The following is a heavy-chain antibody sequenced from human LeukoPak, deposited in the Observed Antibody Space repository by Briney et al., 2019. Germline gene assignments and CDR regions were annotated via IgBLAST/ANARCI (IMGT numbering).Heavy chain of an antibody. V-gene: IGHV4-59*01. CDR1: GGSISSYY. CDR2: IYYSGST. D-gene: IGHD5-18*01. Sequence: SETLSLTCTVSGGSISSYYWSWIRQPPGKGLEWIGYIYYSGSTNYNPSLKSRVTISVHTSKNQFSLKLSSVTAADTAVYYCARVQIAYSYGLFDYWGQGTLVTVSS. J-gene: IGHJ4*02. CDR3: ARVQIAYSYGLFDY.